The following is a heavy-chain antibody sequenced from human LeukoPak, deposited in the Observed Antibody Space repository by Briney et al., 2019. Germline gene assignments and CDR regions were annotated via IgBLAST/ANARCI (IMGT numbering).Heavy chain of an antibody. J-gene: IGHJ4*02. CDR3: ARGGRGYSYDIDY. CDR2: IYHSGST. V-gene: IGHV4-4*02. CDR1: GGSISSSNW. D-gene: IGHD5-18*01. Sequence: SETLSLTCAVSGGSISSSNWWSWVRQPPGKGLEWIGEIYHSGSTNYNPSLKSRVTISVDKSKNQFSLKLSSVTAADTAVYYCARGGRGYSYDIDYRGQGTLVTVSS.